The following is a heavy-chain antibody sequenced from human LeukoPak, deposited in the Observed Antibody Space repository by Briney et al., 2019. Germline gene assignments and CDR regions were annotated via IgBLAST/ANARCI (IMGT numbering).Heavy chain of an antibody. D-gene: IGHD6-19*01. V-gene: IGHV1-8*03. CDR1: GYTFTSYD. J-gene: IGHJ1*01. Sequence: ASVKVSCKASGYTFTSYDINWVRQATGQGLEWMGWMNPNSGNTGYAQKFQGRVTITRNTSISTAYIELSSLRSEDTAVYYCARVCCSSSGWYVNAEYFQHWGQGTLVTVSS. CDR2: MNPNSGNT. CDR3: ARVCCSSSGWYVNAEYFQH.